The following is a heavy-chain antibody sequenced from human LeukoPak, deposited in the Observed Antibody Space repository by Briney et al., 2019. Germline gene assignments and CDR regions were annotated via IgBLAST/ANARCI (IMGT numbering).Heavy chain of an antibody. Sequence: GGSLRLSCAASGFTFSSYAMNWVRQAPGKGLEWVSFTDTSGNYIYYGDSVKGRFTISRDNAKNLVFLQMNGLRAEDTAVYYCARGRSITLLRGVAMSDGFDIWGQGAMVAVSS. CDR3: ARGRSITLLRGVAMSDGFDI. CDR1: GFTFSSYA. D-gene: IGHD3-10*01. CDR2: TDTSGNYI. J-gene: IGHJ3*02. V-gene: IGHV3-21*01.